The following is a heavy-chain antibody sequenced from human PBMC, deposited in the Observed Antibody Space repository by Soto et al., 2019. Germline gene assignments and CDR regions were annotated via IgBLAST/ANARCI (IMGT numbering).Heavy chain of an antibody. Sequence: QVQLVESGGGVVQPGRSLRLSCAASGFTFSSYGMHWVRQAPGKGLEWVAVISYDGSNKYYADSVKGRFTISRDNSKNTLYLQMNSLRAEDTAVYYCAKAPSSITMIVVVTLPDYWGQGTLVTVSS. J-gene: IGHJ4*02. CDR1: GFTFSSYG. V-gene: IGHV3-30*18. CDR2: ISYDGSNK. D-gene: IGHD3-22*01. CDR3: AKAPSSITMIVVVTLPDY.